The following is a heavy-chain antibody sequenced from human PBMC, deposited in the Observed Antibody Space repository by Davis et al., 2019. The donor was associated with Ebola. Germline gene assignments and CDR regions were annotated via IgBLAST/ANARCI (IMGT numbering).Heavy chain of an antibody. Sequence: PGGSLRLSCAASGFTFSSFGMHWVRQAPGKGLEWVAVISHDGSNKHYADSVKGRFTISRDNSKSTLYLQMNSLRAEDTAVYYCAKGRGYCTNGVCYVSFDYWGQGTLVTVSS. V-gene: IGHV3-30*18. CDR2: ISHDGSNK. CDR1: GFTFSSFG. J-gene: IGHJ4*02. CDR3: AKGRGYCTNGVCYVSFDY. D-gene: IGHD2-8*01.